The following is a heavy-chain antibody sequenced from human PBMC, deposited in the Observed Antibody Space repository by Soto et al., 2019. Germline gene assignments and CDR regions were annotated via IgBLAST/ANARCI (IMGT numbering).Heavy chain of an antibody. J-gene: IGHJ6*02. V-gene: IGHV4-34*01. CDR3: ASTSEYYDFWSSYSTGSYYYNYAMDC. D-gene: IGHD3-3*01. CDR2: INHSGST. Sequence: SETLSLTCAVCGGSFSGYYWCWIRQPQGKGLEWLGEINHSGSTNYNPSPKSRVSISVDTSKNQFSLKLGSVTAADTAVYYCASTSEYYDFWSSYSTGSYYYNYAMDCRDQETTVAVAS. CDR1: GGSFSGYY.